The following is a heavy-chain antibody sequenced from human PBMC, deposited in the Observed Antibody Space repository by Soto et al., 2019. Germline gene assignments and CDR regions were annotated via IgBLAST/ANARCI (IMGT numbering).Heavy chain of an antibody. J-gene: IGHJ4*02. V-gene: IGHV4-30-4*01. Sequence: SETLSLTCTVSGDSFSSDDYYWSWIRQPPGKGLEWIGYISYRVDTYYSPSLKSRVTMSIDTSKNQFSLNVSSVTAADTAFYYCARVAGVAYCGGDCYHFDYWGQGTLVTVSS. CDR1: GDSFSSDDYY. CDR2: ISYRVDT. CDR3: ARVAGVAYCGGDCYHFDY. D-gene: IGHD2-21*02.